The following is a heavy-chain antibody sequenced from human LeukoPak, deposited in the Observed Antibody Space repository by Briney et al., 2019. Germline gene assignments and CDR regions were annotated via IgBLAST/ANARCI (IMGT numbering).Heavy chain of an antibody. V-gene: IGHV3-53*01. J-gene: IGHJ4*02. CDR2: IYSDGST. CDR3: ARERGRGRDSPWFDY. D-gene: IGHD1-26*01. CDR1: GFIVSGDF. Sequence: GGSLRLSCAASGFIVSGDFMSWVRQAPGKGLECVSVIYSDGSTYYADSVKGRFTISRDNSKNTLDLQMTGLRAEDTAVYYCARERGRGRDSPWFDYWGQGTLVTVSS.